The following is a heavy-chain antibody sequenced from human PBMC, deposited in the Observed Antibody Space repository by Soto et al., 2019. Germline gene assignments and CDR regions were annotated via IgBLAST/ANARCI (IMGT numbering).Heavy chain of an antibody. D-gene: IGHD2-8*01. J-gene: IGHJ6*03. V-gene: IGHV4-31*03. Sequence: SETLSLTCTVSGGSISSGGYYWSWIRQHPGKGLEWIGYINYSGSTNYNPSLKSRVTISVDTSKNQFSLKLSSVTAADTAVYYCARGRFYCTNGVCYGRARYMDVWGKGTTVTVSS. CDR2: INYSGST. CDR3: ARGRFYCTNGVCYGRARYMDV. CDR1: GGSISSGGYY.